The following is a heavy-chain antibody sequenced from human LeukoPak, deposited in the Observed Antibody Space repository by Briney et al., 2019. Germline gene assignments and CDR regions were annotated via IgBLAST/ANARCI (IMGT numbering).Heavy chain of an antibody. CDR3: AREFSSSSGPDY. Sequence: SQTLSLTCAISGDSVSSNSAAWNWIRQSPSRGLEWLGRTYYRSKWFNDYAVSVTSRITIKSDTSKNQFSLQLNSVTPEDTAVYYGAREFSSSSGPDYWGQGTLVTVSP. J-gene: IGHJ4*02. CDR1: GDSVSSNSAA. CDR2: TYYRSKWFN. D-gene: IGHD6-6*01. V-gene: IGHV6-1*01.